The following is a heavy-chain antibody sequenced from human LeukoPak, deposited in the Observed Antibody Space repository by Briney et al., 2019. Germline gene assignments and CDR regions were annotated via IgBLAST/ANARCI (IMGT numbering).Heavy chain of an antibody. D-gene: IGHD6-19*01. V-gene: IGHV1-18*01. CDR1: GYTFTSYG. CDR3: ARIPSPTEQWRPYFDY. Sequence: ASVKVSCKASGYTFTSYGISWVRQAPGQGLEWMGWISAYNGNTNYAQKLQGRVTMTTDTSTSTAYMELRSLRSDDTAVYYCARIPSPTEQWRPYFDYWGQGTLVTASS. J-gene: IGHJ4*02. CDR2: ISAYNGNT.